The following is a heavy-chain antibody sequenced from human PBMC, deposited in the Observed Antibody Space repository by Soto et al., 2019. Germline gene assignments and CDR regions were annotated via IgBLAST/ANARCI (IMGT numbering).Heavy chain of an antibody. V-gene: IGHV1-8*01. Sequence: GASVKVSCKASGYTFTSYDINWVRQATGQGLEWMGWMNPNSGNTGYAQKFQGRVTMTRNTSISTAYMELSSLRSEDTAVYYCARGYDFWSGYSDLFDYWGQGTLVTVSS. D-gene: IGHD3-3*01. CDR1: GYTFTSYD. CDR2: MNPNSGNT. J-gene: IGHJ4*02. CDR3: ARGYDFWSGYSDLFDY.